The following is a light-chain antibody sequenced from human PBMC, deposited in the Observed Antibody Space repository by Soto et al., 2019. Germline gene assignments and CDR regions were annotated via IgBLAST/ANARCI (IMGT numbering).Light chain of an antibody. J-gene: IGLJ1*01. Sequence: QCALTQPASVSDSPGQSITISCTGTSSDVGGSNFVSWYQQHPGKPPKLIIYDVANRPSGVSNRFSGSKSGSTASLIISRLQTEDEADYYCVSYTSSTTYVFGTGTKV. CDR2: DVA. V-gene: IGLV2-14*03. CDR3: VSYTSSTTYV. CDR1: SSDVGGSNF.